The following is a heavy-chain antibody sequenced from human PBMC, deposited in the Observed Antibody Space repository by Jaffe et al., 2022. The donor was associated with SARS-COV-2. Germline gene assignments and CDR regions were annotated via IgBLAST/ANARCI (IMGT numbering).Heavy chain of an antibody. V-gene: IGHV4-59*11. D-gene: IGHD6-6*01. Sequence: QVQLQESGPGLVKPSETLSLTCTVSGGSISSQYWSWIRQPPGKGLEWIGYIYSSGSTSYNPSLKSRVTISVDIFQNQFSLKLTSVTAADTAVYYCAREGDIAPRPGQVGYYYYGMDVWGQGTTVTVSS. CDR1: GGSISSQY. CDR3: AREGDIAPRPGQVGYYYYGMDV. J-gene: IGHJ6*02. CDR2: IYSSGST.